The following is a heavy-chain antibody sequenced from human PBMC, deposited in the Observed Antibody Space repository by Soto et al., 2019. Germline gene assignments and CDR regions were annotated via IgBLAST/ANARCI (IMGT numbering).Heavy chain of an antibody. Sequence: QVQLQESGPGLVKPSETMSLTCTVSGVSLTNSYYSWARQPPGKGLEWIGHIWTSGSTNYTPSLRSRVTLSVDTSKNQVSLQLSSVTATDTAGYYCAKGGGSYTTGWYNDYWGQGTLVTVSS. V-gene: IGHV4-4*08. CDR3: AKGGGSYTTGWYNDY. J-gene: IGHJ4*02. D-gene: IGHD6-19*01. CDR1: GVSLTNSY. CDR2: IWTSGST.